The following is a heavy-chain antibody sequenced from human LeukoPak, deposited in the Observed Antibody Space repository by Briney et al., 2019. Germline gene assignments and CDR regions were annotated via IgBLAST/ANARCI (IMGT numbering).Heavy chain of an antibody. Sequence: SETLSLTCTVSGDSISTYYWSWIRQPPGKGLEWIGYIYYRVTSDYNPSLKSRVTMSVDMSTRQISLKLSSVTAADTAVYYCARDRVGQQLVGRKNYYYYMDVWGKGTTVTISS. CDR2: IYYRVTS. D-gene: IGHD6-13*01. CDR1: GDSISTYY. V-gene: IGHV4-59*01. CDR3: ARDRVGQQLVGRKNYYYYMDV. J-gene: IGHJ6*03.